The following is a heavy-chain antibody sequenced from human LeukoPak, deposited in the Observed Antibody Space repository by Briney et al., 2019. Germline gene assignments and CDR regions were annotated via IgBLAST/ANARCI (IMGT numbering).Heavy chain of an antibody. J-gene: IGHJ5*02. CDR3: ARKRAAKRITIFGVVISTNWFDP. Sequence: SETLSLTCAVYGGSFSGYYWSWIRQPPGKGLEWIGEINHSGSTNHNPSLKSRVTISVDTSKNQFSLKLSSVTAADTAVYYCARKRAAKRITIFGVVISTNWFDPWGQGTLVTVSS. CDR1: GGSFSGYY. D-gene: IGHD3-3*01. V-gene: IGHV4-34*01. CDR2: INHSGST.